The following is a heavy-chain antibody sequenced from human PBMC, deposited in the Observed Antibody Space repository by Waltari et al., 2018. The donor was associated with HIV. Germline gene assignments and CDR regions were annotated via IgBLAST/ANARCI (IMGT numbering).Heavy chain of an antibody. CDR3: ARDTVKRGHSYGANDF. D-gene: IGHD5-18*01. Sequence: QVQLVESGGGLVKPGGSLRLPCAAPGFTFSDFYMTWIRQAPGKGLEWVSYIGSSGSTIYYTDSVKGRFTISRDNAKNSLYLQMNSLRAEDTAVYYCARDTVKRGHSYGANDFWGQGTLVTVSS. CDR1: GFTFSDFY. CDR2: IGSSGSTI. V-gene: IGHV3-11*01. J-gene: IGHJ4*02.